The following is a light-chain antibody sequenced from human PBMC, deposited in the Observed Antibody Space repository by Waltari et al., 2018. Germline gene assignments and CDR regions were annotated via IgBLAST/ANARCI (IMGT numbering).Light chain of an antibody. CDR3: SSYTSSSTYVV. CDR1: SSDVGDYNY. Sequence: QSALTQPASVSGSPGQSITISCTGTSSDVGDYNYVSWYQRHPGKAPKLIIFDVSNRPSGVSNRFSGSKSGDTASLTISGLQAEDEAVYYCSSYTSSSTYVVFGGGTKLTVL. CDR2: DVS. J-gene: IGLJ2*01. V-gene: IGLV2-14*03.